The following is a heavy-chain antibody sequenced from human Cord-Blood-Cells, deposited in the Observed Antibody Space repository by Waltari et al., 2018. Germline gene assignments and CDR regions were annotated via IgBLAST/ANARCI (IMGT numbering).Heavy chain of an antibody. V-gene: IGHV3-74*01. D-gene: IGHD6-13*01. CDR1: GFTFSSYW. CDR2: INSDGSST. Sequence: EVQLVESGGGLVQPGGSLRLSCAASGFTFSSYWMHWARQAPGKGLVWVSRINSDGSSTSYADSVKGRFTISRDNAKNTLYLQMNSLRAEDTAVYYCASDLAAAGTDYWGQGTLVTVSS. CDR3: ASDLAAAGTDY. J-gene: IGHJ4*02.